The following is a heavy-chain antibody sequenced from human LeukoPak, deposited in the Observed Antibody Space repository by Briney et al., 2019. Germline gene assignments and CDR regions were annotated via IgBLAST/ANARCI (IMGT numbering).Heavy chain of an antibody. CDR1: GGSISTHY. CDR2: ISTTGST. J-gene: IGHJ4*02. CDR3: AREVEMATQFDY. Sequence: RPSETLSLTSTVSGGSISTHYWSWIRQPAGKGLEWIGRISTTGSTNYNPSLKSRVTMSIDTSKNQFSLKLSSVTAADTAVYYCAREVEMATQFDYWGQGTLVTVSS. V-gene: IGHV4-4*07. D-gene: IGHD5-24*01.